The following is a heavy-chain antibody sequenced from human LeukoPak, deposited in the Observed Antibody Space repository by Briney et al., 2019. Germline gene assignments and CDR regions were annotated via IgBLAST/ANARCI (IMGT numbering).Heavy chain of an antibody. CDR1: GYSFTSYW. J-gene: IGHJ3*02. CDR3: ARRFGSVVVNDDAFDI. Sequence: GESLKISCKGSGYSFTSYWIGWVRQMPGKGLEWMGIIYPGDSDTRYSPSFQGQVTISADKSISTAYLQWSSLKASDTAMYYCARRFGSVVVNDDAFDIWGQGTWSPSLQ. D-gene: IGHD3-22*01. CDR2: IYPGDSDT. V-gene: IGHV5-51*01.